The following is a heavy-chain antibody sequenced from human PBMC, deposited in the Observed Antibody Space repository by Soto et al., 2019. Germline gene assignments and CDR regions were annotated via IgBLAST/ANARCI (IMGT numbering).Heavy chain of an antibody. D-gene: IGHD1-7*01. J-gene: IGHJ4*02. CDR2: IYWNDDK. V-gene: IGHV2-5*01. CDR1: GFSHSNTGVG. CDR3: AHRRKSGTAHVSFDY. Sequence: PTLGTPKHTATQRCTSPGFSHSNTGVGVGWIRHPPGKALEWLALIYWNDDKRYSPSLNSRLTITKDTSKNHVVFTLTNVDPVDTATYYCAHRRKSGTAHVSFDYWGQGILGTVSS.